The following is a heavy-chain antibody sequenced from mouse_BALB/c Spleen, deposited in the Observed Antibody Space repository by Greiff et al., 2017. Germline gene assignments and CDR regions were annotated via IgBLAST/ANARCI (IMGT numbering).Heavy chain of an antibody. V-gene: IGHV5-6*01. Sequence: EVQLVESGGDLVKPGGSLKLSCAASGFTFSSYGMSWVRQTPDKRLEWVATISSGGSYTYYPDSVKGRFTISRDNAKNTLYLQLSSLKSEDTAMYYCERLDYYGYAMDYWGQGTSVTVSS. CDR3: ERLDYYGYAMDY. J-gene: IGHJ4*01. CDR1: GFTFSSYG. CDR2: ISSGGSYT. D-gene: IGHD1-1*01.